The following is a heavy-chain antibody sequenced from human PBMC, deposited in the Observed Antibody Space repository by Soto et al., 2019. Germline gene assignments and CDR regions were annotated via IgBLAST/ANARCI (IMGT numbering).Heavy chain of an antibody. D-gene: IGHD3-10*01. CDR3: ARALLWSGELPFDP. V-gene: IGHV4-59*01. Sequence: SETLSLTCTVSGGSISSYYWSWIRQPPGKGLEWIGYIYYSGSTNYNPSLKSRVTISVDTSKNQFSLKLSSVTAADTAVYYCARALLWSGELPFDPRRQPTLVTVSS. CDR1: GGSISSYY. J-gene: IGHJ5*02. CDR2: IYYSGST.